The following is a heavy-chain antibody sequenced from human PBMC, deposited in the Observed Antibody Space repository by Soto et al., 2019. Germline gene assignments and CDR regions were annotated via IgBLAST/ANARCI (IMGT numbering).Heavy chain of an antibody. CDR3: ARPYWYNGAFYGVFDF. V-gene: IGHV3-7*01. CDR2: ITPDGRDK. J-gene: IGHJ3*01. CDR1: GFSFSSYW. Sequence: GGSLRRSCAASGFSFSSYWMNWVRQAPGKGLEWVANITPDGRDKYYVDAVKGRFTISRDDVKSSFYLQMNGLRVEDTAVYYCARPYWYNGAFYGVFDFWGQGTMVTVSS. D-gene: IGHD1-20*01.